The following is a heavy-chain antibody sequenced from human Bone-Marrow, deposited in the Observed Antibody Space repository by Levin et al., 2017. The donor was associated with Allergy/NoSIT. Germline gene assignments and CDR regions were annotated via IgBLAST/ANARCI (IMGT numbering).Heavy chain of an antibody. J-gene: IGHJ4*02. CDR3: AAKAYDWRPPDY. CDR1: GFTFSSYS. V-gene: IGHV3-21*01. Sequence: KAGGSLRLSCAASGFTFSSYSMNWVRQAPGKGLEWVSSISSGSNYIYYADSVKGRFTISRDNAKNSLYLQMNSLRAEDTAVYYCAAKAYDWRPPDYWGQGTPVTVSS. D-gene: IGHD1-20*01. CDR2: ISSGSNYI.